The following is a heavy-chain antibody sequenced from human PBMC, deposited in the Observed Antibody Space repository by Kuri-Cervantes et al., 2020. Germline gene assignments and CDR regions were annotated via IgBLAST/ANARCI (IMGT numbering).Heavy chain of an antibody. CDR1: GFTFSSYS. V-gene: IGHV3-48*02. CDR3: ARGIVSGSYGEFDP. D-gene: IGHD1-26*01. J-gene: IGHJ5*02. CDR2: ISSSSSTI. Sequence: GESLKISCAASGFTFSSYSMNWVRQAPGKGLEWASYISSSSSTIYYADSVKGRFTISRDNAKNSLYLQMNSLRDEDTAVYYCARGIVSGSYGEFDPWGQGTLVTVSS.